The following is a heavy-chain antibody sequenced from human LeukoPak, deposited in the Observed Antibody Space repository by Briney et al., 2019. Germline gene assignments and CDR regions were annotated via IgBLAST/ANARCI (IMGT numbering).Heavy chain of an antibody. Sequence: GGSLGLSCAASGFTFSSYAMSWVRQAPGKGLEWVSAISGSGGSTYYADSVKGRFTISRDNSKNTLYLQMNSLRAEDTAVYYCAKGQSMVRGVITDDAFDIWGQGTMVTVSS. J-gene: IGHJ3*02. CDR1: GFTFSSYA. D-gene: IGHD3-10*01. CDR2: ISGSGGST. V-gene: IGHV3-23*01. CDR3: AKGQSMVRGVITDDAFDI.